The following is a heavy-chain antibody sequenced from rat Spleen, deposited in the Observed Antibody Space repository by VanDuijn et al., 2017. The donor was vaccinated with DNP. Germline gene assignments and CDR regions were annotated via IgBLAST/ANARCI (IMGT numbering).Heavy chain of an antibody. Sequence: EVQLVESGGGLVQPGRSLKLSCAASGFTFSNYGMAWVRQAPTKGLEWVASISTGGGSTYYPDSVKGRFSLSRDNAKSTLYLQVNSLRSEDTATYYCTSNPHIRTAAPFDYWGQGAMVTVSS. CDR1: GFTFSNYG. J-gene: IGHJ2*01. CDR2: ISTGGGST. V-gene: IGHV5S13*01. CDR3: TSNPHIRTAAPFDY. D-gene: IGHD3-8*01.